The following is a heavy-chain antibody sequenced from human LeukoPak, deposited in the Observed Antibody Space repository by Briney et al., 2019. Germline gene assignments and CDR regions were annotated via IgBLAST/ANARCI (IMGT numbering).Heavy chain of an antibody. D-gene: IGHD4-17*01. CDR3: ATQPYGDYDYNDDNWFDP. CDR2: FDPEDGET. J-gene: IGHJ5*02. Sequence: ASVKVSCKVSGYTLTELSMHWVRQAPGXXLXWMGGFDPEDGETIYAQKFQGRVTMTEDTSTDTAYMELSSLRSEDAAVYYCATQPYGDYDYNDDNWFDPWGQGTLVTVSS. CDR1: GYTLTELS. V-gene: IGHV1-24*01.